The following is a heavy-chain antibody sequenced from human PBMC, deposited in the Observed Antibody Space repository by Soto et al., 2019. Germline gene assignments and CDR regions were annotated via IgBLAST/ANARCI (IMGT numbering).Heavy chain of an antibody. CDR1: GFTFSSYA. V-gene: IGHV3-30-3*01. CDR3: ATPTYYYYYGMYV. CDR2: ISYDGSNK. Sequence: QVQLVESGGGVVQPGRSLRLSCAASGFTFSSYAMHWVRQAPGKGLEWVAVISYDGSNKYYADSVKGRFTISRDNSKNTLYQQMNDLRAEDTAVDYCATPTYYYYYGMYVWGQGTTVTLSS. J-gene: IGHJ6*02.